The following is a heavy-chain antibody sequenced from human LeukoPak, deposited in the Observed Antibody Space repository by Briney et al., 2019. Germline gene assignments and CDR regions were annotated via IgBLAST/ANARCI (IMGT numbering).Heavy chain of an antibody. J-gene: IGHJ2*01. CDR2: ISGSGGST. Sequence: GGSLRLSCAASGFTFSSYAMNWVRQAPGKGLEWVSGISGSGGSTYYADSVKGRFTISRDNSKNTLYLQMNSLRAEDTAVYYCAKVGSLTIFGVADWYFDLWGRGTLVTVSS. V-gene: IGHV3-23*01. CDR1: GFTFSSYA. D-gene: IGHD3-3*01. CDR3: AKVGSLTIFGVADWYFDL.